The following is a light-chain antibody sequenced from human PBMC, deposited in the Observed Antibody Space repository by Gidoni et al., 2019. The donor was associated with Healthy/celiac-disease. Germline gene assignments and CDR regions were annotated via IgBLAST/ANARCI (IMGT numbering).Light chain of an antibody. J-gene: IGLJ3*02. CDR2: SNN. V-gene: IGLV1-47*02. CDR3: AAWDDSLSGLWV. CDR1: SSNIGSTY. Sequence: QSVLTQPPSASGTPGQRVTISCSGSSSNIGSTYVYWYQQPPGTAPKLLIYSNNQRPSGVPDRFSGSKSGTSASLAISGLRSEDEADYYCAAWDDSLSGLWVFGGGTKLTVL.